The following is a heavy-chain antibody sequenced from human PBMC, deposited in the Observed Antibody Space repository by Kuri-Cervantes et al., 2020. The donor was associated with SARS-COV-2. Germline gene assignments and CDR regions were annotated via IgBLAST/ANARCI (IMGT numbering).Heavy chain of an antibody. CDR3: ARSNKRWLQLRVFDY. D-gene: IGHD5-24*01. J-gene: IGHJ4*02. Sequence: GSLRLSCAVYGGSFSGYYWSWIRQPPGKGLEWIGEINHSGSTNYNPSLKSRVTISVDTSKNQFSLKLSSVTAADTAVYYRARSNKRWLQLRVFDYWGQGTLVTVSS. V-gene: IGHV4-34*01. CDR2: INHSGST. CDR1: GGSFSGYY.